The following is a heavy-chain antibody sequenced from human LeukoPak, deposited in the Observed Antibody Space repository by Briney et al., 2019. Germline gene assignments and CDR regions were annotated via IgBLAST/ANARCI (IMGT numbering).Heavy chain of an antibody. J-gene: IGHJ4*02. CDR2: IHPSGIT. D-gene: IGHD5-24*01. V-gene: IGHV4-31*03. CDR3: ARGQDAFKTGY. CDR1: GGSLTIGSYY. Sequence: SQTLSLTCTVSGGSLTIGSYYWTWIRHYLGKGLEWIGYIHPSGITDYNPSLRSRVTMSLAMSQNQFSLKLTSVTAADTAIYYCARGQDAFKTGYWGQGTLVTVSS.